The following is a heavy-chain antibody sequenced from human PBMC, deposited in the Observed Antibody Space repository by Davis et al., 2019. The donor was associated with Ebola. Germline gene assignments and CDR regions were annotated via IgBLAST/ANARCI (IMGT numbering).Heavy chain of an antibody. J-gene: IGHJ1*01. CDR2: IYYSGST. D-gene: IGHD3-10*01. CDR1: TFSSYA. CDR3: ASTYYYGSGSYPWDFQH. Sequence: TFSSYAMSWVRQPPGKGLEWIGSIYYSGSTYYNPSLKSRVTISVDTSKNQFSLKLSSVTAADTAVYYCASTYYYGSGSYPWDFQHWGQGTLVTVSS. V-gene: IGHV4-39*01.